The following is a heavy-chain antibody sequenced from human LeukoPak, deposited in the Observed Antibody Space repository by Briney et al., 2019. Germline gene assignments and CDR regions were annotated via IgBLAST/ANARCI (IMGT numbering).Heavy chain of an antibody. V-gene: IGHV3-9*03. Sequence: PGGSLRLSCAASGFTFDDYAMHWVRQAPGKGLEWVSGISWNSGSIDYADSVKGRFTISRDNAKNSLYLQMNSLRAEDMALYYCAKDLGGGYSSSWYYFDYWGQGTLVTVSS. J-gene: IGHJ4*02. CDR2: ISWNSGSI. D-gene: IGHD6-13*01. CDR3: AKDLGGGYSSSWYYFDY. CDR1: GFTFDDYA.